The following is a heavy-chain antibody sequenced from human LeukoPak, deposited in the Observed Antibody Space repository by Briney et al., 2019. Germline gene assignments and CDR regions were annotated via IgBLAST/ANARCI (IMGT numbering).Heavy chain of an antibody. Sequence: SETLSLTCTGSGVTISNNYWSWIRQPPGKGLEWIGQIFYTGTTEYNPSLESRVTMSLDTTKNQYSLRLSSVTAGDTAFYYCARQHGGNYLGFWGQGTLVTVSS. J-gene: IGHJ4*02. CDR2: IFYTGTT. CDR1: GVTISNNY. CDR3: ARQHGGNYLGF. V-gene: IGHV4-59*01. D-gene: IGHD4-23*01.